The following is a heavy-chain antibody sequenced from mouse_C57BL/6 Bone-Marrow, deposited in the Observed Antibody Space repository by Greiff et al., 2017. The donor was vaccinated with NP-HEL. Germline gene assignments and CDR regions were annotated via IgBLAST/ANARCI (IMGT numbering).Heavy chain of an antibody. V-gene: IGHV1-72*01. D-gene: IGHD1-1*01. J-gene: IGHJ3*01. CDR3: ARNYYGSIYPAWFAY. Sequence: VQLQQPGAELVKPGASVKLSCKASGYTFTSYWMHWVKQRPGRGLEWIGRIDTNSGGTKYNEKFKSKATLTVDKPSSTAYMQRSSLTSEDSAVDYCARNYYGSIYPAWFAYWGQGTLVTVSA. CDR2: IDTNSGGT. CDR1: GYTFTSYW.